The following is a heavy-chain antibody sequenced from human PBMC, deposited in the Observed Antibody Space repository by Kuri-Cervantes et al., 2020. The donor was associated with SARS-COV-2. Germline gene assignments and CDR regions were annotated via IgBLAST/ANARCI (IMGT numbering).Heavy chain of an antibody. CDR3: VRDGDHWNFDY. V-gene: IGHV3-74*01. Sequence: LSLTCAASGFTFDDYAMHWARQAPGKGLEWVSRINPDGSYTNNADSVKGRFILSRDNAKNMLFLQMNSLRAEDTAVYYCVRDGDHWNFDYWGQGTLVTVSS. J-gene: IGHJ4*02. D-gene: IGHD1-1*01. CDR2: INPDGSYT. CDR1: GFTFDDYA.